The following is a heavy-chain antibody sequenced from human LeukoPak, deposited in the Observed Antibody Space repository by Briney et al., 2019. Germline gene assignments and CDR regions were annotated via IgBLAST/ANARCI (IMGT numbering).Heavy chain of an antibody. J-gene: IGHJ6*04. CDR3: AKGAWGFGYYGMDV. V-gene: IGHV3-23*01. D-gene: IGHD3-10*01. CDR2: ISGSGGST. CDR1: GFTFSNFA. Sequence: GSLRLSCAASGFTFSNFAMSWVRQAPGKGLEWVSAISGSGGSTYYADSVKGRFTISRDNSKNTLYLQMNSLRSEDTAVYYCAKGAWGFGYYGMDVCGKGTTVTVSS.